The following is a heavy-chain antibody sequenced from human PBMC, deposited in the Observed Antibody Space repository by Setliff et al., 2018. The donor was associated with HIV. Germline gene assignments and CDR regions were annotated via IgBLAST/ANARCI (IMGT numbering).Heavy chain of an antibody. V-gene: IGHV3-20*04. Sequence: GGSLRLSCATSGFIFEDYGMNWVRQAPGKGLEWVSGINWNGASVGYADSVKGRFTISRDNAKNSLYLQMNSLRAEDTAVYYCLVAVEEDVWGKGTTVTVSS. J-gene: IGHJ6*04. CDR1: GFIFEDYG. CDR2: INWNGASV. CDR3: LVAVEEDV. D-gene: IGHD5-12*01.